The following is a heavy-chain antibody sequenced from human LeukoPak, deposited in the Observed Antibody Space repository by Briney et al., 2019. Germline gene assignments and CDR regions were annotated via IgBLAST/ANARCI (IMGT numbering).Heavy chain of an antibody. J-gene: IGHJ4*02. Sequence: GSLRLSCAASGFTFSTFGMHWVRQAPGKGLEWVAVIWYDGNNKFYTDSVKGRFTISRGNSKNTLYLQIHSLRAEDTAVYYCAREWVGATNYFDYWGQGTLVTVSS. D-gene: IGHD1-26*01. CDR1: GFTFSTFG. CDR2: IWYDGNNK. CDR3: AREWVGATNYFDY. V-gene: IGHV3-33*01.